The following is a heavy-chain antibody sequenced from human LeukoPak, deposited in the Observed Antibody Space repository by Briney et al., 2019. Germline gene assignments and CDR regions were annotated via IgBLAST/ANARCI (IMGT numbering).Heavy chain of an antibody. V-gene: IGHV3-30-3*01. Sequence: GSLRLSCAASGFTFSSYAMHWVRQAPGKGLEWVAVISYDGSNKYYADSVKGRFTISRDNSKNTLYLQMNSLRAEDTAVYYCARGRKLVTMVQSIDYWGQGTLVTVSS. CDR1: GFTFSSYA. CDR3: ARGRKLVTMVQSIDY. J-gene: IGHJ4*02. D-gene: IGHD3-10*01. CDR2: ISYDGSNK.